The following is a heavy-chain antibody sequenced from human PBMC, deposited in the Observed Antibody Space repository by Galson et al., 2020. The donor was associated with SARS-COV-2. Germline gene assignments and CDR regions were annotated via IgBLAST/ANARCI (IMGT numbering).Heavy chain of an antibody. Sequence: ASVKVSCKASGYTFTSHYIHWVRQAPGQGLEWLGIINPSGGGTTYAQKFQGRVTMTRNTSTSTVYMALSSLGSEDTAVYYCARDSQGGNDYNYLLFWGQGTLVTVSS. V-gene: IGHV1-46*01. D-gene: IGHD4-4*01. CDR3: ARDSQGGNDYNYLLF. CDR1: GYTFTSHY. J-gene: IGHJ4*02. CDR2: INPSGGGT.